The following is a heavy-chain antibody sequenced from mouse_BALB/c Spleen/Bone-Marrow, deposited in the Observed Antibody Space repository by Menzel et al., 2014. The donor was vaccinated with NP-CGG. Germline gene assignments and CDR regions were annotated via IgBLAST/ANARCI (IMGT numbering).Heavy chain of an antibody. CDR3: ARGLNWDAYFDY. CDR2: INSYNGAT. D-gene: IGHD4-1*01. V-gene: IGHV1-31*01. J-gene: IGHJ2*01. Sequence: VQLQQSGPELVKPGASVKISCKASGYSFTGYYMHWVKQSHVKSLEWIGRINSYNGATTYNQIFKDKASLTVDKSSSTAYMELHSLTSEDSGVHYCARGLNWDAYFDYWGQGTTLTVSS. CDR1: GYSFTGYY.